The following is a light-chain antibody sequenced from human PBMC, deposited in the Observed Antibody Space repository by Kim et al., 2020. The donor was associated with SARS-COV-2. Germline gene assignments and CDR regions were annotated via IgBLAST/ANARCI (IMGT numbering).Light chain of an antibody. Sequence: ASGGDRVTITCRSSHSISSWLAWYQQKPGKVPNLLIYKASTLETGVPSRFSGSGSGTEFALTISSLQPDDFATYYCQHYNDYSGTFGQGTKVDIK. J-gene: IGKJ1*01. V-gene: IGKV1-5*03. CDR3: QHYNDYSGT. CDR1: HSISSW. CDR2: KAS.